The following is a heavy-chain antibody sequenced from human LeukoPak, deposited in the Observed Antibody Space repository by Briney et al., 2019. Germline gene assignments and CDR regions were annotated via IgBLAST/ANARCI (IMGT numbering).Heavy chain of an antibody. Sequence: ASVKVSCKASGHTFTSYAMNWVRQAPGQGLEWMGWINTNTGNPTYAQGFTGRFVFSLDTSVSTAYLQISSLKAEDTAVYYCARTWDTAMAKYYFDYWGQGTLVTVSS. V-gene: IGHV7-4-1*02. J-gene: IGHJ4*02. CDR1: GHTFTSYA. D-gene: IGHD5-18*01. CDR2: INTNTGNP. CDR3: ARTWDTAMAKYYFDY.